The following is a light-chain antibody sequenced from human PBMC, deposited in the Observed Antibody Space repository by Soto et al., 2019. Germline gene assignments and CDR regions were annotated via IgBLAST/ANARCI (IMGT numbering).Light chain of an antibody. V-gene: IGLV1-40*01. Sequence: QPVLTQPPSVSGAPGQRVTISCSGSSSNIGAGYDVHWYQQLPGKAPKLLVYGNNNRPSGVPDRFSGSKSGTSASLAITGLQAEDEADYYCQSYDSSLSASVFGGGTKLTVL. J-gene: IGLJ3*02. CDR1: SSNIGAGYD. CDR3: QSYDSSLSASV. CDR2: GNN.